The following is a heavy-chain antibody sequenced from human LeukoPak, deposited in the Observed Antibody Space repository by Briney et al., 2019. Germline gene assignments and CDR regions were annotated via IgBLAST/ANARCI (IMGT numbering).Heavy chain of an antibody. D-gene: IGHD6-13*01. J-gene: IGHJ5*02. V-gene: IGHV1-3*03. CDR2: INAGNGNT. CDR1: GYTFTSYS. Sequence: ASVKVSCKASGYTFTSYSMHWVRQAPGQRLEWMGWINAGNGNTRYSQEFQGRVTITRDTSASTAYMELSSLRSEDTAVYYCGVAAAGTFAWFDPWGQGTLVTVSS. CDR3: GVAAAGTFAWFDP.